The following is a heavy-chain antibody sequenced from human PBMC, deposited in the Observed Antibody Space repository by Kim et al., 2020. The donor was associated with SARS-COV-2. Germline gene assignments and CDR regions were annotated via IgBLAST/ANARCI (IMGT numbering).Heavy chain of an antibody. Sequence: TYAQGFTGRFVISLDTSASTTYLQISSLKADDTAVYYCARVSGVYNWFDPWGQGTLVTVSS. V-gene: IGHV7-4-1*02. CDR3: ARVSGVYNWFDP. J-gene: IGHJ5*02. D-gene: IGHD2-15*01.